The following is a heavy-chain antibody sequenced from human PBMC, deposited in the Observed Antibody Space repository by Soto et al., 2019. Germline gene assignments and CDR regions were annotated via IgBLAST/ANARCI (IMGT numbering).Heavy chain of an antibody. Sequence: SETLSLTCTVSGGSISSYYWSWIRQPPGKGLEWIGYFYYSGSTNYNPSLKSRVTISVDTSKNQFSLKLSSVTAADTAVYYCARRYGSAFDIWGQGTMVTVSS. CDR3: ARRYGSAFDI. V-gene: IGHV4-59*01. CDR1: GGSISSYY. CDR2: FYYSGST. J-gene: IGHJ3*02. D-gene: IGHD3-10*01.